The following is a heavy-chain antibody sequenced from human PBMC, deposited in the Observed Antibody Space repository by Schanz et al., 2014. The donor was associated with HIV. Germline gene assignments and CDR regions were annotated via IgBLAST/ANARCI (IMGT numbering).Heavy chain of an antibody. D-gene: IGHD4-4*01. V-gene: IGHV4-31*03. CDR3: ARDIHRDTVTRYYGMDV. Sequence: QVQLQESGPGLVKPSQTLSLTCTVSGGSISSGGYYWSWIRQHPGKGLEWIGYIYYSGSTYYNPSLKRRVTISVDTSKNQFSLKLSSATAADTAMYYCARDIHRDTVTRYYGMDVWGQGTTVTVSS. J-gene: IGHJ6*02. CDR1: GGSISSGGYY. CDR2: IYYSGST.